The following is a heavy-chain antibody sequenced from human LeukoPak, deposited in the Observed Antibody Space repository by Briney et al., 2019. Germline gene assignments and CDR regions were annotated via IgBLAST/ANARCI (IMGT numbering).Heavy chain of an antibody. CDR3: ATLYLGYCSSTSCSVGEVGMFCMDV. Sequence: SETLSLTCAVYGGSFSGYYWSWIRQPPGKGLEWIGEINHSGSTNYNPSLKSRVTISVDTSKNQFSLKLSSVTAADTAVYYCATLYLGYCSSTSCSVGEVGMFCMDVWGKGTTVTVSS. CDR1: GGSFSGYY. J-gene: IGHJ6*04. D-gene: IGHD2-2*01. V-gene: IGHV4-34*01. CDR2: INHSGST.